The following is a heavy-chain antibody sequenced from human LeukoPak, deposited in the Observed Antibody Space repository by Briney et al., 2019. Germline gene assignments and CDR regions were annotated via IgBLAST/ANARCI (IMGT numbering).Heavy chain of an antibody. D-gene: IGHD6-13*01. J-gene: IGHJ4*02. CDR3: ARDGRSSWAQDY. V-gene: IGHV3-21*01. Sequence: PGGSLRLSCAASGFTFSSYSMNWVRQAPGKGLEWVSSISSSSSYIYYADSVKGRFTISRDNAKNSLYLQMNSLRAEDTAVYYCARDGRSSWAQDYWSQGTLVTVSS. CDR2: ISSSSSYI. CDR1: GFTFSSYS.